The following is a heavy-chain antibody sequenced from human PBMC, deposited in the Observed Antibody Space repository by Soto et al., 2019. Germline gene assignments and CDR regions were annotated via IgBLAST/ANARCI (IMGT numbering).Heavy chain of an antibody. J-gene: IGHJ4*02. CDR1: GFTFTTYA. Sequence: GGSLRLSCAASGFTFTTYAMSWVRQAPGKGLEWVSTISAGGGGTYYTDSVKGRFTISRDNSKNTVTLQTNNLTLDDTAVYYCATSFRYFDNWGQGTRVTVYS. D-gene: IGHD3-9*01. V-gene: IGHV3-23*01. CDR3: ATSFRYFDN. CDR2: ISAGGGGT.